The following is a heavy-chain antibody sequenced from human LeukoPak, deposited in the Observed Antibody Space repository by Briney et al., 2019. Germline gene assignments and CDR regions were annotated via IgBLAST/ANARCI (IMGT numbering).Heavy chain of an antibody. CDR2: FSGSGRNT. V-gene: IGHV3-23*01. J-gene: IGHJ1*01. Sequence: GGSLRLSCAASGFTFSSYAMSWVRQAPGKGLEWVSGFSGSGRNTYYADSVKGRFTISRDNAKNSLYLQMNSLRAEDTAVYYCARGRIAVAGTYFQHWGQGTLVTVSS. CDR1: GFTFSSYA. D-gene: IGHD6-19*01. CDR3: ARGRIAVAGTYFQH.